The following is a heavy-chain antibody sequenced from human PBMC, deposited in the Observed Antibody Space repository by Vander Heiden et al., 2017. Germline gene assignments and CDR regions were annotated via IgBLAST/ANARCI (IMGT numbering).Heavy chain of an antibody. Sequence: EVQLLESGAGLVQPGCSLRLSCSASGLTFSSYAMSWVRPAPGKGLEWVSAISGSGGSTYYADSVKGRFTISRDNSKNTLYLQMNSLRAEDTAVYYCAKGQSYYDSSGYSDYWGQGTLVTVSS. V-gene: IGHV3-23*01. D-gene: IGHD3-22*01. CDR1: GLTFSSYA. CDR2: ISGSGGST. CDR3: AKGQSYYDSSGYSDY. J-gene: IGHJ4*02.